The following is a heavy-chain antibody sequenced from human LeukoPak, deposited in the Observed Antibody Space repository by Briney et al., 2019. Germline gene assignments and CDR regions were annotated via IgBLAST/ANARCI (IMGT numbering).Heavy chain of an antibody. D-gene: IGHD6-19*01. Sequence: ASVKASCKASGYTFTSYDINGVRQATGQGLEWMGWMNPNSGNTGYAQKFQGRVTMTRNTSISTAYMELSSLRSEDTAVYYCARGKIGSSGWFPFVYWGQGTLVTVSS. V-gene: IGHV1-8*01. CDR3: ARGKIGSSGWFPFVY. CDR2: MNPNSGNT. J-gene: IGHJ4*02. CDR1: GYTFTSYD.